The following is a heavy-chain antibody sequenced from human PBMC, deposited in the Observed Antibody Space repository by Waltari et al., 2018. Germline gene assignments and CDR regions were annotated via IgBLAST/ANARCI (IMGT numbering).Heavy chain of an antibody. J-gene: IGHJ4*02. V-gene: IGHV4-39*07. CDR3: VRGYPDIVATISDY. CDR2: FYKSGTT. CDR1: RSSIRTNPYY. Sequence: QLQLQESGPGLVKPSETLSLTCTVSRSSIRTNPYYWCWVRQPPGKGLEWIGSFYKSGTTDDKPSLKSGVTRSVDTSNNQLARKLNSVTAADTAVYYCVRGYPDIVATISDYWGQGTLVIVSS. D-gene: IGHD5-12*01.